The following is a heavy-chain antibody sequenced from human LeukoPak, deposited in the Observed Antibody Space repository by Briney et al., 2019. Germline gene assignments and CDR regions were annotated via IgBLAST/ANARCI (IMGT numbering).Heavy chain of an antibody. J-gene: IGHJ5*01. CDR2: ISYSGNT. Sequence: RPSETLSLTCTVSGDSISSYYWSWIRQPPGEGLEWIGYISYSGNTKYNPSLKSRVTMSVDTSKNQFSLKLSSVTAADTAVYYCARRVSGGYYGSGADNWFDSWGQGTLVTVSS. CDR3: ARRVSGGYYGSGADNWFDS. CDR1: GDSISSYY. V-gene: IGHV4-59*01. D-gene: IGHD3-10*01.